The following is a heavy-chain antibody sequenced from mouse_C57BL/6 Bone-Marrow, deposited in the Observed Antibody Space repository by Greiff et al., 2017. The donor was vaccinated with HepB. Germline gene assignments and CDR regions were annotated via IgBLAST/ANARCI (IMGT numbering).Heavy chain of an antibody. CDR3: ARHEDPFYYYGRAWFAY. J-gene: IGHJ3*01. CDR2: FYPGSGSI. CDR1: GYTFTEYT. V-gene: IGHV1-62-2*01. Sequence: QVQLQQSGAELVKPGASVKLSCKASGYTFTEYTIHWVKQRSGQGLEWIGWFYPGSGSIKYNEKFKDKATLTADKSSSTVYMELSRLTSEDSAVYLCARHEDPFYYYGRAWFAYWGQGTLVTVSA. D-gene: IGHD1-1*01.